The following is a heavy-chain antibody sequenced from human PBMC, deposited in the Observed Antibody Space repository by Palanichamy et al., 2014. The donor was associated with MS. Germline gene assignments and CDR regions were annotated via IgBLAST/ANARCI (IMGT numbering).Heavy chain of an antibody. D-gene: IGHD4-17*01. J-gene: IGHJ4*02. CDR2: INPSGGST. V-gene: IGHV1-46*01. Sequence: QVQLVQSAAEVGKPGASVKVSCKASGYSFSTYYMHWVRQAPGQGLEWMGLINPSGGSTTIAQKFQGRVTMTRDPSTSTLYMELSSLRSEDTALYYCARVEDHNNYGYSFHYWGQGTLVTVSS. CDR3: ARVEDHNNYGYSFHY. CDR1: GYSFSTYY.